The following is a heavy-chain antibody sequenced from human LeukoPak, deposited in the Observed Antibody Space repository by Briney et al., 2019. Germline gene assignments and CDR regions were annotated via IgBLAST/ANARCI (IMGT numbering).Heavy chain of an antibody. J-gene: IGHJ6*03. V-gene: IGHV3-43*01. D-gene: IGHD3-9*01. Sequence: GGSLRLSCAASGFTFDDYTMHWVRQAPGKGLEWVSLISWDGGSTYYADSVKGRFTISRDNSKNTLYLQMNSLRAEDTAVYYCAKDYGEVLRYFDWYYMDVWGKGTTVTISS. CDR3: AKDYGEVLRYFDWYYMDV. CDR2: ISWDGGST. CDR1: GFTFDDYT.